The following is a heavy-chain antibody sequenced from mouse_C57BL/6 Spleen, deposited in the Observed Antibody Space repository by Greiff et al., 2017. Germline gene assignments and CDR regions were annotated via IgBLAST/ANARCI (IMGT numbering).Heavy chain of an antibody. Sequence: QVQLQQPGAELVMPGASVKLSCKASGYTFTSYWMPWVKQRPGQGLEWIGEIDPSDSYTNYNQKFKGKSTLTVDKSSSTAYMQLSSLTSEDSAVYYWARGYSSGLYYFDYWGQGTTLTVSS. CDR2: IDPSDSYT. CDR1: GYTFTSYW. J-gene: IGHJ2*01. CDR3: ARGYSSGLYYFDY. V-gene: IGHV1-69*01. D-gene: IGHD3-2*02.